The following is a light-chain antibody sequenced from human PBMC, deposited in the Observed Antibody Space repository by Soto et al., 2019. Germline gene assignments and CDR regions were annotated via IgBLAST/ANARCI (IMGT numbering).Light chain of an antibody. J-gene: IGKJ4*01. V-gene: IGKV1-16*01. Sequence: DIQMTQSPSSLSASVGDSVTITCRASQGINKFLAWFQQKPGTAPKSLISTASRLQSGVPSRFSGSGSGTHFTLTINNRQPEDFATYYCQQYESFPLTFSGGTRVEIK. CDR3: QQYESFPLT. CDR1: QGINKF. CDR2: TAS.